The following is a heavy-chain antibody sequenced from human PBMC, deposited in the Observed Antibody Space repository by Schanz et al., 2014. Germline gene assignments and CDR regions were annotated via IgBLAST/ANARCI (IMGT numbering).Heavy chain of an antibody. Sequence: EVQLVESGGGLVQPGGSLRLSCAASGFTLSNYAMSWVRQAPGKGLEWVSGISGSGASTYYADSVTGRFTISRDNAKNTLYLQMNTLRAEDTAVYYCARKMKLGVYGGKGHDSLDIWGQGTMVTVSS. CDR1: GFTLSNYA. D-gene: IGHD4-17*01. CDR2: ISGSGAST. J-gene: IGHJ3*02. V-gene: IGHV3-23*04. CDR3: ARKMKLGVYGGKGHDSLDI.